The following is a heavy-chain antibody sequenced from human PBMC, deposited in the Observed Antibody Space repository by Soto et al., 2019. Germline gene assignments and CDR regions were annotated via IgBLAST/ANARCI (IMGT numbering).Heavy chain of an antibody. D-gene: IGHD6-13*01. CDR2: MNPNSGNT. Sequence: ASVKVSCKASGYTFTSYDINWLRQATGQGLEWMGWMNPNSGNTGYAQKFQGRVTMTRNTSISTAYMELSSLRSEDTAVYYCARCIAAAGTSDYWGQGTLVTVSS. V-gene: IGHV1-8*01. CDR3: ARCIAAAGTSDY. CDR1: GYTFTSYD. J-gene: IGHJ4*02.